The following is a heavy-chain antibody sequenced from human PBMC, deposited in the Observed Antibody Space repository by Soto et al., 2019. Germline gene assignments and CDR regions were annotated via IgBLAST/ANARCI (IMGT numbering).Heavy chain of an antibody. CDR1: GGSISSSNW. Sequence: QVQLQESGPGLVKPSGTLSLTCAVSGGSISSSNWWSWVRQPPGKGLEWIGEIYHSGSTNYNPSLKSRVTISVDKSKHQFSLKLSSVTAADTAVYYCARGRLLWFGEDEQVLDVWGQGTTVTVSS. CDR2: IYHSGST. V-gene: IGHV4-4*02. J-gene: IGHJ6*02. CDR3: ARGRLLWFGEDEQVLDV. D-gene: IGHD3-10*01.